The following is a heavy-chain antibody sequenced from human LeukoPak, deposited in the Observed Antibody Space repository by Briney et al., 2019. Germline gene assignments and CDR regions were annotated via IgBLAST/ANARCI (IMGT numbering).Heavy chain of an antibody. V-gene: IGHV3-7*01. CDR1: GFNFSSYW. D-gene: IGHD6-13*01. J-gene: IGHJ4*02. Sequence: GGSLRLSCAASGFNFSSYWMSWVRQAPGKGLEWVANIKQDGSEKYYVDSVKGRFTISRDNAKKSLYLQMNSLRVEDTAVYYCARVVSSSGGFDYWGQGTLVTVSS. CDR3: ARVVSSSGGFDY. CDR2: IKQDGSEK.